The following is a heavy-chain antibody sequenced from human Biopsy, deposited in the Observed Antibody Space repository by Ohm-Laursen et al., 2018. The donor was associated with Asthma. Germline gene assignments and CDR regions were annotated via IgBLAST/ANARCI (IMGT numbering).Heavy chain of an antibody. V-gene: IGHV3-30*03. CDR1: GFSFGSYG. J-gene: IGHJ4*02. Sequence: SLRLSCAASGFSFGSYGMHWVRQAPSKGLEWVAVISYDGSSIYYADSVKGRFTISRDNSKNTLSLQMNSLTAEDTAVYYCAREGVAGTHIEDWGQGTLVTVSS. CDR3: AREGVAGTHIED. D-gene: IGHD6-19*01. CDR2: ISYDGSSI.